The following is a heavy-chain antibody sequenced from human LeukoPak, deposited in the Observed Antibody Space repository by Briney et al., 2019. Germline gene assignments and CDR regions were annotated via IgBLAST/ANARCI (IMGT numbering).Heavy chain of an antibody. CDR2: IKQDGSEK. J-gene: IGHJ4*02. V-gene: IGHV3-7*01. CDR3: ARDLSSWYSKASGLDY. D-gene: IGHD6-13*01. Sequence: GGSLRLSCAASGFTFSSYWMSWVRQAPGKGLEWVANIKQDGSEKYYVDSVKGRFAISRDNAKNSLYLQMNSLRAEDTAVYYCARDLSSWYSKASGLDYWGQGTLVTVSS. CDR1: GFTFSSYW.